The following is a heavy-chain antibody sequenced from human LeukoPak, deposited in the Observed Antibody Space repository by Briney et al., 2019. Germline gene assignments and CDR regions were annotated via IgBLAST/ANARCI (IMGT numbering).Heavy chain of an antibody. J-gene: IGHJ4*02. V-gene: IGHV3-21*01. CDR3: ARDGRCGGDCYAS. CDR2: ISSSSTYI. D-gene: IGHD2-21*02. Sequence: GGSLRLSCAASGFSFSSYTMSWVRQAPVKGLESVSIISSSSTYIYYADSVKGRFTISRDNAKNALYLQMNSLRVEDKAVYYCARDGRCGGDCYASWGQGTLVTVSS. CDR1: GFSFSSYT.